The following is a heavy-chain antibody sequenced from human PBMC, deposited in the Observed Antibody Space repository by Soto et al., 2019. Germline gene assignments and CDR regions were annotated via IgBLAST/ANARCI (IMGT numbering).Heavy chain of an antibody. CDR1: GGSFSGYD. CDR3: ARGVYDFWSGYYTIPFDY. Sequence: SETLSLTCAVYGGSFSGYDWSWIRQPPGKGLEWIGEINHSGSTNYNPSLKSRVTISVDTSKNQFSLKLSSVTAADTAVYYCARGVYDFWSGYYTIPFDYWGQGTLVTVSS. CDR2: INHSGST. J-gene: IGHJ4*02. V-gene: IGHV4-34*01. D-gene: IGHD3-3*01.